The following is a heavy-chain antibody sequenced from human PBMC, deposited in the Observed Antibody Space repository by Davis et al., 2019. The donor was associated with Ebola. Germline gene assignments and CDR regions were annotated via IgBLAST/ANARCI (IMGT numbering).Heavy chain of an antibody. CDR2: IRSKANSYAT. J-gene: IGHJ4*02. D-gene: IGHD6-19*01. CDR3: TRQDSSGWYDY. V-gene: IGHV3-73*01. Sequence: GESLKISCVTSGFSFIDSSMHWVRQASGKGLEWVGRIRSKANSYATAYAASVKGRFTISRDDSKNTAYLQMNSLKTEDTAVYYCTRQDSSGWYDYWGQGTLVTVSS. CDR1: GFSFIDSS.